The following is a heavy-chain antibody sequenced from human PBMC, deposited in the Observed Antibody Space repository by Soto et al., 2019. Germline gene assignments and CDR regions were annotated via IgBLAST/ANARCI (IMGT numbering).Heavy chain of an antibody. V-gene: IGHV3-23*01. D-gene: IGHD3-22*01. CDR2: ISGSGGST. CDR3: AKDRGRGPSSGYYYGSRYWYFDL. Sequence: GGSLRLSCAASGFTFSSYAMSWVRQAPGKGLEWVSAISGSGGSTYYADSVKGRFTISRDNSKNTLYLQMNSLRAEDTAVYYCAKDRGRGPSSGYYYGSRYWYFDLWGRGTLVTVSS. J-gene: IGHJ2*01. CDR1: GFTFSSYA.